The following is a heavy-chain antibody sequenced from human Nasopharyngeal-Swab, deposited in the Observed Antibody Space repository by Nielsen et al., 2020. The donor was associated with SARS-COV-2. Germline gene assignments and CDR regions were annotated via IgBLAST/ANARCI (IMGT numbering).Heavy chain of an antibody. CDR3: AKDLGVESPLWFVY. CDR1: GFTFSSYA. Sequence: GESLKISCPASGFTFSSYAMSWVRQAPGKGLEWVSEISGSGGSTYYAESVKGRFTITRDNSKNTLYLQMSILRAEDTAIYYCAKDLGVESPLWFVYWGQGTLLTVSS. V-gene: IGHV3-23*01. D-gene: IGHD4-23*01. CDR2: ISGSGGST. J-gene: IGHJ4*02.